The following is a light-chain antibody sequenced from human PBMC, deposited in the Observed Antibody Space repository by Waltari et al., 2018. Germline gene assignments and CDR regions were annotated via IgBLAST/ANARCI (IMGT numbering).Light chain of an antibody. CDR2: DVS. CDR3: SSYTSRSTQV. V-gene: IGLV2-14*03. CDR1: SSDVGGYNY. Sequence: QSALTQPASVSGSPGQSITISCTGTSSDVGGYNYVSLYQHHPGKAPKLMIFDVSNRPSGVSNRFSGSKSGNTASLTISGLQAEDEADYYCSSYTSRSTQVFGTGTRVTVL. J-gene: IGLJ1*01.